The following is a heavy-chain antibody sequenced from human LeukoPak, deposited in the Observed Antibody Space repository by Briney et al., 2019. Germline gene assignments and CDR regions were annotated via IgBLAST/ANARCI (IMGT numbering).Heavy chain of an antibody. D-gene: IGHD2-15*01. Sequence: AGGSLRLSCAASGFTFSSYSMNWVRQAPGKGLEWVSYISSSSSTIYYADSVKGRFTISRDNAKNSLYLQMNSLRDEDTAVYYCARVGIVVVAATVYYYMDVWGKGTTVTVSS. J-gene: IGHJ6*03. CDR1: GFTFSSYS. V-gene: IGHV3-48*02. CDR3: ARVGIVVVAATVYYYMDV. CDR2: ISSSSSTI.